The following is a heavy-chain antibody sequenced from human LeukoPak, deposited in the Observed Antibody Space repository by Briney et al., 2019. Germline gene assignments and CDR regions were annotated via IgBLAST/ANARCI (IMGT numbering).Heavy chain of an antibody. D-gene: IGHD1-26*01. CDR1: GFPFDAQT. J-gene: IGHJ4*02. CDR3: ARGGATRGRFEN. CDR2: MREDATEI. V-gene: IGHV3-7*01. Sequence: GGSLRLSCAASGFPFDAQTMSWVRQAPGKGLDWVASMREDATEIHYADSVKGRFTISRDNPKNSLYLQMNSLRAEDTAVYYCARGGATRGRFENWGQGTLVTVSS.